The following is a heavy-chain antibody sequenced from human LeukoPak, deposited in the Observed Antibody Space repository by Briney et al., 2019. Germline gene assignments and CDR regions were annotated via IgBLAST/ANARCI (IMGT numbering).Heavy chain of an antibody. CDR1: GFTFRSHS. V-gene: IGHV3-23*01. J-gene: IGHJ6*02. CDR2: IPDSGDST. Sequence: PGGSLRLSCATSGFTFRSHSMNWVRQAPGKALEWVSSIPDSGDSTYYADSVKGRFTISRDNSKNTLYLQMNSLRAEDTAVYYCAKEFKYCSSTSCHYYYYYGMDVWGQGTTVTVSS. CDR3: AKEFKYCSSTSCHYYYYYGMDV. D-gene: IGHD2-2*01.